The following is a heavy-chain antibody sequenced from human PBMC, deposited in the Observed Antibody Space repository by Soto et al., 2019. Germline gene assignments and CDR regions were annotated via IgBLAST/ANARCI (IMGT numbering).Heavy chain of an antibody. Sequence: QVQLVESGGGVVQPERSLRLSCAASGFTFTRNGMHWVRQAPGKGLEWVAIISFDGSDKYYADSVKGRFTISRDDSKNTLYLQMNSLRAEDTAVYYCAKALGMGSSLFYYMDVWGKGTSVTVSS. J-gene: IGHJ6*03. V-gene: IGHV3-30*18. CDR2: ISFDGSDK. CDR1: GFTFTRNG. CDR3: AKALGMGSSLFYYMDV. D-gene: IGHD6-13*01.